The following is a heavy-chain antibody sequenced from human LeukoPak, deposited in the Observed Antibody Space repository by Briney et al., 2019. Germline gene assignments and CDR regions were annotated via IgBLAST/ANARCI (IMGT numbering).Heavy chain of an antibody. CDR2: INPSGGST. Sequence: WASVKVSCKASGYTFTSYGISWVRQAPGQGLEWMGIINPSGGSTSYAQKFQGRVTMTRDTSTSTVYMERSSLRSEDTAVYYCARVSGMGMDVWGQGTTVTVSS. D-gene: IGHD2-15*01. CDR3: ARVSGMGMDV. CDR1: GYTFTSYG. V-gene: IGHV1-46*01. J-gene: IGHJ6*02.